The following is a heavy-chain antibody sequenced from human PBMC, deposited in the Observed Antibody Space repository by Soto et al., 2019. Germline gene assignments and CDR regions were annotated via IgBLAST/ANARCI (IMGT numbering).Heavy chain of an antibody. CDR2: IYPGDSDT. D-gene: IGHD1-26*01. J-gene: IGHJ4*02. Sequence: RGESLKISCNGSGYSFASHWVSWVRQMPEKGLEWIGTIYPGDSDTKYSSAFRGHVTISAGTSVSTAYLQWRSLEATDSAIYYCARYSGSYWHYLDFWGQGTLVTVSS. V-gene: IGHV5-51*01. CDR3: ARYSGSYWHYLDF. CDR1: GYSFASHW.